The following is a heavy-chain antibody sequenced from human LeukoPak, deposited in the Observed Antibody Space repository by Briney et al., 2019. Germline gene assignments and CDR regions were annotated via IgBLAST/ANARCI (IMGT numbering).Heavy chain of an antibody. Sequence: SETLSLTCSVSDGSINSYYWNWIRRPPGKGLERIGYIYYNGNTNYSPSLKSRVTMSVDTSKNLFSLKVSSVTAADTAVYYCARGRSNYYGMDVWGQGTTVTVSS. J-gene: IGHJ6*02. CDR1: DGSINSYY. CDR2: IYYNGNT. V-gene: IGHV4-59*01. CDR3: ARGRSNYYGMDV. D-gene: IGHD1-26*01.